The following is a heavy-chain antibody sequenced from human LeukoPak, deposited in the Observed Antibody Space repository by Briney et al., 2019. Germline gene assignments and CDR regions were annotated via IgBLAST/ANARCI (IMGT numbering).Heavy chain of an antibody. Sequence: GGSLRLSCAASGFNFDHYAMHWVRQAPGKGLEWVSGISWDSGSIAYADSVKGRFTISRDNAKKSLYLQMNSLRTEDTAMYYCAKDVALGLNYYGMDVWGQGTTVTVSS. J-gene: IGHJ6*02. D-gene: IGHD1-26*01. V-gene: IGHV3-9*01. CDR1: GFNFDHYA. CDR2: ISWDSGSI. CDR3: AKDVALGLNYYGMDV.